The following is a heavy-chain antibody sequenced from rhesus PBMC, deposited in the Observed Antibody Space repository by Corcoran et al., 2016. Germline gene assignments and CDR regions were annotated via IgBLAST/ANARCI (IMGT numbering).Heavy chain of an antibody. CDR3: ATGSWNNLLNY. CDR2: VEPEDGEA. CDR1: GYTFTAYY. J-gene: IGHJ4*01. Sequence: EVQLVQSGAEVKKPGASVTISCKASGYTFTAYYLHWVRQAPGKGLEWMGRVEPEDGEAIHAQKFQDRVTSTAETATETAYMELSSLRSEDTAVYYCATGSWNNLLNYWGQGVLVTGSS. V-gene: IGHV1-111*02. D-gene: IGHD1-20*01.